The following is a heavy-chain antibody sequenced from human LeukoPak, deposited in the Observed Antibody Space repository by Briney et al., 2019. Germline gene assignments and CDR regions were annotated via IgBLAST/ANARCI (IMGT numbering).Heavy chain of an antibody. V-gene: IGHV4-39*01. CDR1: GGSISSSTYY. CDR2: ISYSGST. D-gene: IGHD2-2*01. CDR3: VRIYCTSTSCYGDSYYGMDV. Sequence: PSETLSLTCTVSGGSISSSTYYWGWIRRSPGKGLEWIGSISYSGSTYYNPSLKTRVTMSVDTSENQFSLRLSSVTAADSTVYYCVRIYCTSTSCYGDSYYGMDVWGQGTTVTVSS. J-gene: IGHJ6*02.